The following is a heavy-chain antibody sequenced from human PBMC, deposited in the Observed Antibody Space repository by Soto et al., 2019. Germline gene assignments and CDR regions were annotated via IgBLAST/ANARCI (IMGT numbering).Heavy chain of an antibody. J-gene: IGHJ4*02. CDR3: ARVPRYSSGWSTSTQDY. V-gene: IGHV1-18*01. Sequence: GASVKVSCKASGYTFTSYGISWVRQAPGQGLEWMGWISAYNGNTNYAQKLQGRVTMTTDTSTSTAYMELRSLRSDDTAVYYCARVPRYSSGWSTSTQDYWGQGTLVTVSS. CDR1: GYTFTSYG. CDR2: ISAYNGNT. D-gene: IGHD6-19*01.